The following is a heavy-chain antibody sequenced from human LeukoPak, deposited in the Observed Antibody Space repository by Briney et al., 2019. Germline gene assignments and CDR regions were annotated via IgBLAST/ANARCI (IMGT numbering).Heavy chain of an antibody. D-gene: IGHD3-22*01. CDR2: ITAIFRTT. CDR3: ARHSGYHSTMYLDY. Sequence: SVKVSCKTSGGTFNSYAISWVRQAPGQGLEWMGGITAIFRTTNYAQKFQGRVTITADESMSTVYMELSSLRSEDTAVYYCARHSGYHSTMYLDYWGQETLVTVSS. V-gene: IGHV1-69*13. CDR1: GGTFNSYA. J-gene: IGHJ4*02.